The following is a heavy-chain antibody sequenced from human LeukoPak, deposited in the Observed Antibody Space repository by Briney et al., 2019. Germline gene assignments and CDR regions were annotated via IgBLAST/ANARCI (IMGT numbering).Heavy chain of an antibody. CDR2: IIPIFCTA. CDR3: ARGSSGWWDYFDY. CDR1: GGTFSSYA. Sequence: GASVKVSCKASGGTFSSYAISWVRQAPGQGLEWMGGIIPIFCTANYAQKFQGRVTITTDESTSTAYMELSSLRSEDTAVYYCARGSSGWWDYFDYWGQGTLVNVSS. V-gene: IGHV1-69*05. D-gene: IGHD6-19*01. J-gene: IGHJ4*02.